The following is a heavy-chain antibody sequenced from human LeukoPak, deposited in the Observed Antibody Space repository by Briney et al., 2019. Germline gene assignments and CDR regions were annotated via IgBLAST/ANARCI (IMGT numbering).Heavy chain of an antibody. CDR1: GYTFTSYA. V-gene: IGHV1-3*01. D-gene: IGHD5-18*01. J-gene: IGHJ4*02. CDR2: INAGNGNT. Sequence: ASVKVSCKASGYTFTSYAMRWVRQAPGQRLEWMGWINAGNGNTKYSQKFQGRVTITRDTSASTAYMELSSLRSEDTAVYYCARANSYGTPFDYWGQGTLVTVSS. CDR3: ARANSYGTPFDY.